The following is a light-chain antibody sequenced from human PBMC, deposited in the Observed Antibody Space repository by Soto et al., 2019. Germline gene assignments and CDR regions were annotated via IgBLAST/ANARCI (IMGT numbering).Light chain of an antibody. Sequence: QLVLTQPPSASGSPGQSVTISCTGTSSDVGAYNYVSWYQQHPGKAPKLMIYEVTKRPSGVPARFSGSKSGNAASLTVSGLQADDEADYYCSSYAGSRNLVFGGGTKVTVL. J-gene: IGLJ2*01. CDR3: SSYAGSRNLV. V-gene: IGLV2-8*01. CDR2: EVT. CDR1: SSDVGAYNY.